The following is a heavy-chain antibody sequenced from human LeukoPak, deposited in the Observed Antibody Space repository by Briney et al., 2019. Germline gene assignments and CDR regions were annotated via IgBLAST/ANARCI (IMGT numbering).Heavy chain of an antibody. Sequence: GGSLRLSCAASGFTFSSYAMHWVRQAPGKGLEWVAVISYDGSNKYYADSVEGRFTISRDNSKNTLYLQMNSLRDEDTAVYYCAPSILGVAPPGGGANYWGQGTLVTVSS. CDR1: GFTFSSYA. J-gene: IGHJ4*02. V-gene: IGHV3-30-3*01. D-gene: IGHD3-3*01. CDR2: ISYDGSNK. CDR3: APSILGVAPPGGGANY.